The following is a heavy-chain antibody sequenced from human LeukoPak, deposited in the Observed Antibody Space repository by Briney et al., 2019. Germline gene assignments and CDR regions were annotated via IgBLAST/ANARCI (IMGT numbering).Heavy chain of an antibody. CDR3: AKYQRQWLPKGGFDY. CDR2: IWYDGSNK. CDR1: GFTFTTYA. D-gene: IGHD6-19*01. J-gene: IGHJ4*02. Sequence: GGSLRLSCAASGFTFTTYAMHWVRQAPGKELEWVAAIWYDGSNKYYTDSVKGRFTISRDNSKNTLYLQMDNLRGQNTAVYYCAKYQRQWLPKGGFDYWGQGTLVTVSS. V-gene: IGHV3-30*02.